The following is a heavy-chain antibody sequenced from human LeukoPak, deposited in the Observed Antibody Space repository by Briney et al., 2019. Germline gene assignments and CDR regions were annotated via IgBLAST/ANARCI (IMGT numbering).Heavy chain of an antibody. Sequence: SETLSLTCTVSGGSISSSSYYWGWIRQPPGKGLEWIGTIYYSGNTYYNPSLKSRVTISVDTSKNQFSLKLSSVTAADTAVYYCARHFFQGGGTHFRRFSVHFDYWGQGTLVTVSS. V-gene: IGHV4-39*01. CDR2: IYYSGNT. CDR3: ARHFFQGGGTHFRRFSVHFDY. J-gene: IGHJ4*02. D-gene: IGHD3-10*01. CDR1: GGSISSSSYY.